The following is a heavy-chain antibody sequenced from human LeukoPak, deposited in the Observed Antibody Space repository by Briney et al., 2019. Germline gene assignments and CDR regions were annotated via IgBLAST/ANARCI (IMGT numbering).Heavy chain of an antibody. J-gene: IGHJ5*02. D-gene: IGHD1-20*01. CDR3: ARKGRYNWNPFDP. CDR2: IYHSGST. Sequence: SETLSLTCSVSGYSISSGYYWGWIRQPPGKGLEWIGSIYHSGSTYYNPSLKSRVTISVDTSKNQFSLKLSSVTAADTAVYYCARKGRYNWNPFDPWGQGTLVTVSS. CDR1: GYSISSGYY. V-gene: IGHV4-38-2*02.